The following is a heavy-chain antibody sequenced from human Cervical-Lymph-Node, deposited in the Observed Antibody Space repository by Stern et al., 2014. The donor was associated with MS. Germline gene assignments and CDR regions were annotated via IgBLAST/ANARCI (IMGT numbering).Heavy chain of an antibody. J-gene: IGHJ6*02. V-gene: IGHV4-39*01. CDR2: VTHSGHT. Sequence: QLQLQESGPGLVKPSETLSVTCSVSGGSVRNSNYYWAWIRQPPGKGLEWIGSVTHSGHTFNSPSLQSRVTMSVETSKTGAALGRLSVTAADTAVYFCARDLSSVMDVWGQGTTVTVSS. CDR3: ARDLSSVMDV. CDR1: GGSVRNSNYY. D-gene: IGHD6-6*01.